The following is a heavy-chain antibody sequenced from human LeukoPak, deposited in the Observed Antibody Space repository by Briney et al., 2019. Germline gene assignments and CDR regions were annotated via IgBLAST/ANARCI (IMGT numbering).Heavy chain of an antibody. J-gene: IGHJ4*02. CDR3: AREGMVYASDY. CDR2: IRYDGSNK. CDR1: GFTFSSYG. V-gene: IGHV3-30*02. Sequence: GGSLRLSCAASGFTFSSYGMHWVRQAPGKGLEWVAFIRYDGSNKYYADSVKGRFTISRDNAKNSLYLQMNSLRAEDTAVYYCAREGMVYASDYWGQGTLVTVSS. D-gene: IGHD2-8*01.